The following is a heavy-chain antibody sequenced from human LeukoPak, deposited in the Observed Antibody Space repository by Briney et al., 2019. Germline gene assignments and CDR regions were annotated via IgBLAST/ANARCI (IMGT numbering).Heavy chain of an antibody. CDR3: AGSYYLYYFDY. J-gene: IGHJ4*02. V-gene: IGHV4-39*01. CDR1: GGSISSSSYY. Sequence: PSETLSLTCTVSGGSISSSSYYWGWIRQPPGKGLEWIGSIYYSGSTHYNPSLKSRVTISVDTSKNQFSLKLSSVTAADTAVYYCAGSYYLYYFDYWGRGTLVTVSS. CDR2: IYYSGST. D-gene: IGHD3-10*01.